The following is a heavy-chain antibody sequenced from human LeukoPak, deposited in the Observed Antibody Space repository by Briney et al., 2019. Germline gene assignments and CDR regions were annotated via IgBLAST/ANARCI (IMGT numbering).Heavy chain of an antibody. D-gene: IGHD3-22*01. Sequence: GASVKVSCKASGYTFTGYYMHWVRPAPGQGLEWMGWINPNSGGTNYAQKFQGRVTMTRDTSISTAYMELSRLRSDDTAVYYCARGPINYYDSSGYPSQWGQGTLVTVSS. V-gene: IGHV1-2*02. CDR1: GYTFTGYY. CDR3: ARGPINYYDSSGYPSQ. J-gene: IGHJ4*02. CDR2: INPNSGGT.